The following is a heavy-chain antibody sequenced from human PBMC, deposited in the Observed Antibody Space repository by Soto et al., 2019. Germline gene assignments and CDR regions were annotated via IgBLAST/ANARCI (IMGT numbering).Heavy chain of an antibody. D-gene: IGHD3-10*01. J-gene: IGHJ3*02. Sequence: QVQLVESGGGLVKPGASLRLSCVASGFTFSDYYMTLIRQAPGKGLEWNSYISTSGSYIHYADSVNGRFTISRDNADHSLFLQMNSLRVEDTAVYYCARVIRREGRVAFAIWGQGTMVTVSP. CDR2: ISTSGSYI. V-gene: IGHV3-11*05. CDR3: ARVIRREGRVAFAI. CDR1: GFTFSDYY.